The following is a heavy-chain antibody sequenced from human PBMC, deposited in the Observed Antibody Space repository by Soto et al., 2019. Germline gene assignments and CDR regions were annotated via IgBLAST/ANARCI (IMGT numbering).Heavy chain of an antibody. CDR2: INAGNGNR. CDR1: GYTFTSYA. Sequence: ASVKISCKASGYTFTSYAMHWVRQAPGQRLEWMGWINAGNGNRKYSQKFQGRVTITRDTSASTAYMELSSLRSEDTAVYYCARDSPPSDYWGQGTLVTVSS. CDR3: ARDSPPSDY. V-gene: IGHV1-3*01. J-gene: IGHJ4*02.